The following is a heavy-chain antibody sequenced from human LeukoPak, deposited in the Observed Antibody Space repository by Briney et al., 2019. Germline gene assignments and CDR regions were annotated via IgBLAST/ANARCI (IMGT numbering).Heavy chain of an antibody. V-gene: IGHV4-59*02. CDR2: IYYSGST. Sequence: PSETLSLTCTVSGGSVSGYYWSWIRQPPGKGLEWIGYIYYSGSTNYNPSLNSRVTISVDTSKNQFSLKLSSVTAADTAVYYCARHYYSSSGYYIFDYWGQGTLVTVSS. J-gene: IGHJ4*02. CDR3: ARHYYSSSGYYIFDY. D-gene: IGHD3-22*01. CDR1: GGSVSGYY.